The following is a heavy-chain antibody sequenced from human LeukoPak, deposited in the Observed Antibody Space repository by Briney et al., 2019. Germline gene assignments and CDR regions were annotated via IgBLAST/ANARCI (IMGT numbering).Heavy chain of an antibody. V-gene: IGHV1-8*01. D-gene: IGHD3-10*01. J-gene: IGHJ6*02. CDR1: GYSFTSYD. CDR2: MNPNSGNT. Sequence: GASVKVSCKASGYSFTSYDINWVRQATGQGLEWMGWMNPNSGNTGYAQKFQGRVTMTRNTSISTAYMELSSLRSEDTAVYYCARLIMTRGVAVGYQYGMDVWGQGTTVTVSS. CDR3: ARLIMTRGVAVGYQYGMDV.